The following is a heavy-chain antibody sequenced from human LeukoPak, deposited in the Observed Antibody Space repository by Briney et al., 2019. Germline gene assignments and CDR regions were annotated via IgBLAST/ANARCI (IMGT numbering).Heavy chain of an antibody. CDR3: ARLLQLYEPTNWFDP. V-gene: IGHV4-39*01. CDR2: IYYSGST. CDR1: GVSISGSSHY. D-gene: IGHD2-15*01. J-gene: IGHJ5*02. Sequence: SETLSLTCDVSGVSISGSSHYWGWIRQPPGKGLEWIGNIYYSGSTYYNPSLKSRVTISVDTSKNQFSLKLNSVTAADTAVYYCARLLQLYEPTNWFDPWGQGTLVTVSS.